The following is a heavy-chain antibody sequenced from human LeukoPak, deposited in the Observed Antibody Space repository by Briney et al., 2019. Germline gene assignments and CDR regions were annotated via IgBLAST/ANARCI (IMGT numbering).Heavy chain of an antibody. D-gene: IGHD6-19*01. J-gene: IGHJ4*02. CDR3: ARPSGSGWYWSIYYFDY. CDR2: ISGSSSYL. V-gene: IGHV3-21*01. Sequence: GGSLRLSCAASGFTFSSYSMNWVRQAPGKGLEWVSSISGSSSYLNYADSVKGRFTISRDNAKNSLYLQMNSLRPEDTAVYYCARPSGSGWYWSIYYFDYWGQGTLVTVSS. CDR1: GFTFSSYS.